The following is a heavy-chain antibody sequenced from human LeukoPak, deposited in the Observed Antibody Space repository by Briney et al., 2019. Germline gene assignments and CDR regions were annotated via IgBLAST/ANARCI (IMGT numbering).Heavy chain of an antibody. J-gene: IGHJ4*02. D-gene: IGHD7-27*01. CDR3: ARGSTGAWDY. V-gene: IGHV4-28*03. Sequence: SDTLSLTCAVSGYSISSSNWWGWIRQPPGKGLEWIGYIYYSGSTNYNPSLKSRVTISVDTSKNQFSLKLSSVTAADTAIYYCARGSTGAWDYWGQGTLVTVSS. CDR2: IYYSGST. CDR1: GYSISSSNW.